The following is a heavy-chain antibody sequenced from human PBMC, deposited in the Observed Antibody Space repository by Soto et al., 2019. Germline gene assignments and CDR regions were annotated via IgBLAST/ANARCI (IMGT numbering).Heavy chain of an antibody. D-gene: IGHD4-17*01. CDR2: VIPLFDKT. J-gene: IGHJ4*02. Sequence: QVPLVQSGPEVKKPGSSVKVSCKASGTTFSTYTINWVRQAPGQGLVWLGRVIPLFDKTDYAQKFQGRVTITADKSTSTAYLELGCLRSEDTAVYYCARGHNDYEDYWAQGTLVTVSS. CDR3: ARGHNDYEDY. V-gene: IGHV1-69*08. CDR1: GTTFSTYT.